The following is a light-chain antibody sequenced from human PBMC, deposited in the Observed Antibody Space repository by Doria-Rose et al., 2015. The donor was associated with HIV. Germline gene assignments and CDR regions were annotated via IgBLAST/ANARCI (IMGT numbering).Light chain of an antibody. Sequence: TQSPGTLSLSPGERATLSCRASQSFSSTYLARYQQKPGQAPSLLIYDGSARATGIPDRFSASGSGTDFTLTINRLEPEDFALYYCHQYGTSWTFGQGTKVEI. CDR2: DGS. J-gene: IGKJ1*01. CDR3: HQYGTSWT. V-gene: IGKV3-20*01. CDR1: QSFSSTY.